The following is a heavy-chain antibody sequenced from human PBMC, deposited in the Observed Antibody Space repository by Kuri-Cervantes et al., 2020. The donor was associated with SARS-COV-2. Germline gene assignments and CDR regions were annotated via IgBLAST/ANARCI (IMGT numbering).Heavy chain of an antibody. CDR1: GGSFSSYY. V-gene: IGHV4-59*10. Sequence: SQTLSLTCAVYGGSFSSYYWSWIRQPAGKGLEWIGRIYTSGSTNYNPSLKSRVTMSVDTSKNQFSLKLSSVTAADTAVYYCARTCLVTIFGDAFDIWGQGTMVTVSS. CDR2: IYTSGST. J-gene: IGHJ3*02. D-gene: IGHD3-3*01. CDR3: ARTCLVTIFGDAFDI.